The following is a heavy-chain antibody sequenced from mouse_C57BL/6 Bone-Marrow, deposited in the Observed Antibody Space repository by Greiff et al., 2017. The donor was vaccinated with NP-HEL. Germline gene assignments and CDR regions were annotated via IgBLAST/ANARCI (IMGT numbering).Heavy chain of an antibody. D-gene: IGHD1-1*01. CDR1: GFTFSDDY. J-gene: IGHJ1*03. Sequence: EVMLVESEGGLVQPGSSMKLSCTASGFTFSDDYMAWVRQVPEKGLEWVANINYDGSSTYYLDSLKSRFIISRDNAKNILYLQMSSLKSEDTATYYCAREGLYYYGSYWYFDVWGTGTTVTVSS. CDR2: INYDGSST. CDR3: AREGLYYYGSYWYFDV. V-gene: IGHV5-16*01.